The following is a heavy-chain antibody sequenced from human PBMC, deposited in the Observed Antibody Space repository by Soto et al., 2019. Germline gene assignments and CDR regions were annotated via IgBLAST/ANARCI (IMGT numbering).Heavy chain of an antibody. V-gene: IGHV5-51*01. D-gene: IGHD6-19*01. CDR1: GYSFTTYW. CDR3: ARRIAVRRNYDAFDI. CDR2: IYPGDSDT. J-gene: IGHJ3*02. Sequence: GESLKISCKGSGYSFTTYWIGWVRQMPGKGLEWMGIIYPGDSDTRYSPSFQGQFTISADKSISTAYLQWSSLKASDTAMYYCARRIAVRRNYDAFDIWGQGTMVTVSS.